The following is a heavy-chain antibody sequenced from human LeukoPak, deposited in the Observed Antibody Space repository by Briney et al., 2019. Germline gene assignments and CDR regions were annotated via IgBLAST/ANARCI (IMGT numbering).Heavy chain of an antibody. V-gene: IGHV3-7*01. CDR1: GFTFSSYW. Sequence: GGSLRLSCAASGFTFSSYWMSWVRQAPGKGLEWVANIKQDGSEKYYVDSVKGRFTISRDNAKNSLYLQMNSLRAEDTAVYYCARDGLGRHYDFWSGYPNYYYYYMDVWGKGTTVTVSS. CDR2: IKQDGSEK. D-gene: IGHD3-3*01. CDR3: ARDGLGRHYDFWSGYPNYYYYYMDV. J-gene: IGHJ6*03.